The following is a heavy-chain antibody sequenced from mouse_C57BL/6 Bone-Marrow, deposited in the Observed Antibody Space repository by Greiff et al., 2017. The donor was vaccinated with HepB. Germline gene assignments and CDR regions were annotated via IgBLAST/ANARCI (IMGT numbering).Heavy chain of an antibody. CDR2: VLPGSGST. V-gene: IGHV1-9*01. J-gene: IGHJ1*03. CDR1: GYTFTGYW. D-gene: IGHD1-1*01. Sequence: LMEPGASVKLSCQATGYTFTGYWIEWVKQRPGPGLEWLGEVLPGSGSTNYNEKFTGKATFTADTSSNTAYMQLSSLTTEDSAIYYCAITTGYFDVWGTGTTVTVSS. CDR3: AITTGYFDV.